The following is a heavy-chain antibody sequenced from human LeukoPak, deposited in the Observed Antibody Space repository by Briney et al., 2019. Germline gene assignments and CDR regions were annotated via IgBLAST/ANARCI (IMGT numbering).Heavy chain of an antibody. V-gene: IGHV1-69*05. CDR3: ARDPASYYDSSGSTDGNY. Sequence: ASVKVSCKASGGTFSSYAISWVRQAPGQGLEWMGGIIPIFGTANYAQKFQGRVTITTDESTSTAYMELSSLRSEDTAVYYCARDPASYYDSSGSTDGNYWGQGTLVTVSS. CDR1: GGTFSSYA. D-gene: IGHD3-22*01. J-gene: IGHJ4*02. CDR2: IIPIFGTA.